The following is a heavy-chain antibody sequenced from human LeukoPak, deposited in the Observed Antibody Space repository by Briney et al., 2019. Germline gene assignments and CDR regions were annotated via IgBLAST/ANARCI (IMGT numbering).Heavy chain of an antibody. CDR2: IYYGGST. V-gene: IGHV4-59*01. D-gene: IGHD2-2*01. J-gene: IGHJ5*02. CDR1: GGSISSYY. CDR3: ARSPYQLLSDIAYNWFDP. Sequence: SETLSLTCTVSGGSISSYYWSWIRQPPGKGLEWIGYIYYGGSTNYNPSLKSRVTISVDTSKNQFSLKLSSVTAADTAMYYCARSPYQLLSDIAYNWFDPWGQGTLVTVSS.